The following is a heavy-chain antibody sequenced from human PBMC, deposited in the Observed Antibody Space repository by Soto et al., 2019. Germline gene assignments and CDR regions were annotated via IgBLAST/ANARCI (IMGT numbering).Heavy chain of an antibody. CDR3: ARGNDIVVVVAPVDY. J-gene: IGHJ4*02. D-gene: IGHD2-15*01. Sequence: QVQLVESGGGVVQPGRSLRLSCAASGFTFSSYAMHWVRQAPGKGLEWVAVISYDGSNKYYADSVKGRFTISRDNSKNTLYLQMNRLRAEDTAVYYCARGNDIVVVVAPVDYWGQGTLVTVSS. CDR1: GFTFSSYA. CDR2: ISYDGSNK. V-gene: IGHV3-30-3*01.